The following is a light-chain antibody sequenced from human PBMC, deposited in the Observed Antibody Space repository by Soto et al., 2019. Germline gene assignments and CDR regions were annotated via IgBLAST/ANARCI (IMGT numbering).Light chain of an antibody. V-gene: IGKV3-15*01. J-gene: IGKJ4*01. Sequence: EIVMTQSPVTLSVSPGERATLSCMASQTIRSDLAWYQQKTGQAPRLLISDASTRATSIPARFNGSGSGTEFTLDISSLQSEDVAIYCCNQYNTWPLTFGGGIKVEIK. CDR2: DAS. CDR1: QTIRSD. CDR3: NQYNTWPLT.